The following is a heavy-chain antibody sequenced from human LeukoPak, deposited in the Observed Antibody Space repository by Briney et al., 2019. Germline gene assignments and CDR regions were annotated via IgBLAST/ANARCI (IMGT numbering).Heavy chain of an antibody. J-gene: IGHJ5*02. D-gene: IGHD2/OR15-2a*01. V-gene: IGHV4-30-4*01. CDR3: ARGLSSSPSLNWFDP. CDR2: IYCSGST. Sequence: PSETLSLTCTVSGGSISSGDYYWSWIRQPPGKGLEWIGYIYCSGSTYYNPSLKSRVTISVDTSKNQFSLKLSSVTAADTAVYYCARGLSSSPSLNWFDPWGRGTLVTVSS. CDR1: GGSISSGDYY.